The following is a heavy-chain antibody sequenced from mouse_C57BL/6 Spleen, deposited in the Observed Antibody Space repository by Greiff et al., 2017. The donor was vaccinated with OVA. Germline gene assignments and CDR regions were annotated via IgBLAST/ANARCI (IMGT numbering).Heavy chain of an antibody. Sequence: QVQLQQPGAELVRPGTSVKLSCKASGYTFTSSWMHWVKQRPGQGLEWIGVIDPSDSYTNYNQKFKGQATLTVDTSSSTAYMQLSSLTSEDSAVYYCARQDYGTDWFAYWGQGTLVTVSA. CDR3: ARQDYGTDWFAY. D-gene: IGHD1-1*01. CDR2: IDPSDSYT. J-gene: IGHJ3*01. CDR1: GYTFTSSW. V-gene: IGHV1-59*01.